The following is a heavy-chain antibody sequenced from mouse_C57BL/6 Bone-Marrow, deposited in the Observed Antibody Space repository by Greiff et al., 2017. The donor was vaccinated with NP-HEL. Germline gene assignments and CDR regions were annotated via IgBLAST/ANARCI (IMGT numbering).Heavy chain of an antibody. J-gene: IGHJ2*01. CDR2: ISSGGDYI. CDR3: TRGGGTTVVATNYFDY. V-gene: IGHV5-9-1*02. D-gene: IGHD1-1*01. CDR1: GFTFSSYA. Sequence: EVQRVESGEGLVKPGGSLKLSCAASGFTFSSYAMSWVRQTPEKRLEWVAYISSGGDYIYYADTVKGRFTISRDNARNTLYLQMSSLKSEDTAMYYCTRGGGTTVVATNYFDYWGQGTTLTVSS.